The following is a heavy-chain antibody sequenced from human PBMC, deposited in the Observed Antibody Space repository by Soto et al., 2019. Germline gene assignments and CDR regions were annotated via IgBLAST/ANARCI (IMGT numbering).Heavy chain of an antibody. CDR1: GFTFSSYW. CDR2: IKQDGSEK. V-gene: IGHV3-7*01. CDR3: ARERGGLSGYYYYSMDV. D-gene: IGHD3-10*01. Sequence: GGSLRLSCAASGFTFSSYWMSWVRQAPGKGLEWVANIKQDGSEKYYVDSVKGRFTISRDNAKNSLYLQMNSLRAEDTAVYYCARERGGLSGYYYYSMDVWGQGTTVTVSS. J-gene: IGHJ6*02.